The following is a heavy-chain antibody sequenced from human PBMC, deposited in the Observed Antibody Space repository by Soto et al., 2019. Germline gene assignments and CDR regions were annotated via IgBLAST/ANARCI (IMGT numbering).Heavy chain of an antibody. CDR1: GGSITSSTYY. V-gene: IGHV4-39*01. CDR3: ARHVRAGYCGSTTCPLGFFDN. D-gene: IGHD2-2*03. Sequence: QLQLQESGPGLVKPSETLSLTCTVSGGSITSSTYYWGWIRQPPGKGLEWIGSIYYTGNTYYSPSLQSRVTISVDTSKKQFSLKLSSVTAADTATFYCARHVRAGYCGSTTCPLGFFDNWGQGTPVTVSS. CDR2: IYYTGNT. J-gene: IGHJ4*02.